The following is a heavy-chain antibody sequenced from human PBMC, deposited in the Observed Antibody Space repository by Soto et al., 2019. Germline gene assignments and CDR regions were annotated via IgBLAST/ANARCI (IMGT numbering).Heavy chain of an antibody. CDR2: INWNASTT. V-gene: IGHV3-20*04. D-gene: IGHD7-27*01. J-gene: IGHJ4*02. CDR3: ARRSPGNFDY. Sequence: EVQLVQSGGGVVRPGESLRLSCAASGFTFEDYGMTWVRQAPGKGLEWVSGINWNASTTRYADSVKGRFTVSRDNAKNSLFLQMNSLRAEDTAFYSCARRSPGNFDYWGQGTLVTVSS. CDR1: GFTFEDYG.